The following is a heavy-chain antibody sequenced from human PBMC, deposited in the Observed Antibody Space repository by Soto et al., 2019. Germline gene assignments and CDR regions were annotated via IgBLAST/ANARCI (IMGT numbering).Heavy chain of an antibody. CDR3: ARRSGRRSSGWSPIDD. J-gene: IGHJ4*02. Sequence: PSETLSLTCTVSGGSISSYYWSWIRQPPGKGLEWIGNIYYSGSTNYNPSLKSRVTISVDTSKNQFSLKLSSVTAADTAVYYCARRSGRRSSGWSPIDDWGQGTLVTVSS. V-gene: IGHV4-59*08. D-gene: IGHD6-19*01. CDR2: IYYSGST. CDR1: GGSISSYY.